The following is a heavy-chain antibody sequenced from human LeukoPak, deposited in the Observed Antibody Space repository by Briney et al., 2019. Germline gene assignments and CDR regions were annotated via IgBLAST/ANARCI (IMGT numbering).Heavy chain of an antibody. CDR2: ISYDGSNK. Sequence: PGGSLRLSCAASGFTFSSYAMHWVRQAPGKGLERVAVISYDGSNKYYADSVKCRFTISRDNSKNTLYLQMNSLRAEDTAVYYCASIVVVTASTGDYWGQGTLVTVSS. V-gene: IGHV3-30*04. D-gene: IGHD2-21*02. CDR3: ASIVVVTASTGDY. CDR1: GFTFSSYA. J-gene: IGHJ4*02.